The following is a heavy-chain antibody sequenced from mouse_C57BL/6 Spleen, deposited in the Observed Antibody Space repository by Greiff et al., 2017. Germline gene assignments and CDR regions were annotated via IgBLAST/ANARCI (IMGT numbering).Heavy chain of an antibody. CDR3: TRRELVLSGLDY. J-gene: IGHJ2*01. CDR2: IDPETGGT. V-gene: IGHV1-15*01. Sequence: VQLQQSGAELVRPGASVTLSCKASGYTFTDYEMHWVKQTPVHGLEWIGAIDPETGGTAYNQKFKGKAILTADKSSSTAYMELRSLTSEDSAVYYCTRRELVLSGLDYWGQGTTLTVSS. D-gene: IGHD3-1*01. CDR1: GYTFTDYE.